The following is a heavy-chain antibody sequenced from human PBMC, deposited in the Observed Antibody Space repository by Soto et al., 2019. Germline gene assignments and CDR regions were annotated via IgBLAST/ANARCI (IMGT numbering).Heavy chain of an antibody. V-gene: IGHV3-66*01. CDR3: ARVGSGSYSKFDY. Sequence: HPGGSLRLSCAASGFTVSSNYMSWVRQAPGKGLEWVSVIYSGGSTYYADSVKGRFTISRDNSKNTLYLQMNSLRAEDTAVYYCARVGSGSYSKFDYWGQGTLVTVSS. CDR1: GFTVSSNY. CDR2: IYSGGST. J-gene: IGHJ4*02. D-gene: IGHD3-10*01.